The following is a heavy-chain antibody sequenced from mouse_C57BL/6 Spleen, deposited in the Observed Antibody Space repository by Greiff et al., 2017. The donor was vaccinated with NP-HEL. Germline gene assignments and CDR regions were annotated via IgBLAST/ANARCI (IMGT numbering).Heavy chain of an antibody. CDR2: ISSGSSTI. J-gene: IGHJ2*01. Sequence: EVKLMESGGGLVKPGGSLKLSCAASGFTFSDYGMHWVRQAPEKGLEWVAYISSGSSTIYYADTVKGRFTISRDNAKNTLFLQMTSLRSEDTAMYYCARHYYGSPSDYWGQGTTLTVSS. CDR1: GFTFSDYG. CDR3: ARHYYGSPSDY. V-gene: IGHV5-17*01. D-gene: IGHD1-1*01.